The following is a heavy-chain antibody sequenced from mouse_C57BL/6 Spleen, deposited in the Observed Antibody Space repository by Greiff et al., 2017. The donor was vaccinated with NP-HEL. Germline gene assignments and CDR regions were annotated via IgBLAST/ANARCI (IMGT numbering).Heavy chain of an antibody. CDR1: GYTFTSYW. CDR3: ARFPSYYSNDDYAMDY. Sequence: QVQLQQPGTDLVKPGASVKLSCKASGYTFTSYWMHWVKQRTGQGLEWLGNINPSNGGTNYNEKFKSKATLTVDTSSSTAYMQLSSLTSEDSAVYYCARFPSYYSNDDYAMDYWGQGTSVTVSS. CDR2: INPSNGGT. V-gene: IGHV1-53*01. D-gene: IGHD2-5*01. J-gene: IGHJ4*01.